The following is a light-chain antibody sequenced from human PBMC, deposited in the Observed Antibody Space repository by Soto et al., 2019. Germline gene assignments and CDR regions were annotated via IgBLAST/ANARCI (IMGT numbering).Light chain of an antibody. CDR1: LSISSW. Sequence: DLQMTQSPSTLSASVGDTVSITCRASLSISSWLAWYQQKPGKAPKLLIYEASNLKSEVPSRFSGSGSGTDFTLTINGPQPDDFATYYCQQYDRFPYSFGPGTRLEIK. J-gene: IGKJ2*01. CDR3: QQYDRFPYS. V-gene: IGKV1-5*03. CDR2: EAS.